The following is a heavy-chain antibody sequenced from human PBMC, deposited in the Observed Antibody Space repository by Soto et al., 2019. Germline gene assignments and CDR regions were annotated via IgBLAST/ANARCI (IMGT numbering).Heavy chain of an antibody. CDR2: IIPIFGTA. CDR1: GGTFSSYA. CDR3: ARDDGGSYHFDD. D-gene: IGHD1-26*01. J-gene: IGHJ4*02. V-gene: IGHV1-69*13. Sequence: SVKVSCKASGGTFSSYAISWVRQAPGQGLEWMGGIIPIFGTANYAQKFQGRVTITADESTSTAYMELSSLRSEDTAVYYCARDDGGSYHFDDWGQGTLVTVSS.